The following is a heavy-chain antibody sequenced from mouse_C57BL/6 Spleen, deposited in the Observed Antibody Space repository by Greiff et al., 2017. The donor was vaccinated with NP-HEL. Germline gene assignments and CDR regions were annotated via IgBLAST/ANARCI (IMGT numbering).Heavy chain of an antibody. J-gene: IGHJ1*03. V-gene: IGHV3-6*01. CDR3: ARSNWDVGYFDV. D-gene: IGHD4-1*01. CDR1: GYSITSGYY. CDR2: ISYDGSN. Sequence: EVKLMESGPGLVKPSQSLSLTCSVTGYSITSGYYWNWIRQFPGNKLEWMGYISYDGSNNYNPSLKNRISITRDTSKNQFFLKLNSVTTEDTATYYCARSNWDVGYFDVWGTGTTVTVSS.